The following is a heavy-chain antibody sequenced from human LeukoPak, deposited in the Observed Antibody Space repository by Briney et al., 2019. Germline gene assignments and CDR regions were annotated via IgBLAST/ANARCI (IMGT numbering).Heavy chain of an antibody. CDR2: ISGSGDNT. Sequence: PGGSLRLSCAASGFSFSSYAMSWVRQAPGKGLEWVSSISGSGDNTYYAESVKGRFTISRDNSKNTLFLQMNSLRAEDTAVYYCASRRAGGGQGTLVTVSS. V-gene: IGHV3-23*01. CDR1: GFSFSSYA. CDR3: ASRRAG. J-gene: IGHJ4*02. D-gene: IGHD1-1*01.